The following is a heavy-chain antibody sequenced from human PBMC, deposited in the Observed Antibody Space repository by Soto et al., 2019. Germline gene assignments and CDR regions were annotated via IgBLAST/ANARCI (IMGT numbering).Heavy chain of an antibody. D-gene: IGHD6-13*01. CDR2: TYYRSKWYN. CDR3: ATGYSSSWYDGGWFDT. CDR1: GDSVSSNSAA. J-gene: IGHJ5*02. V-gene: IGHV6-1*01. Sequence: QTLSLTCAISGDSVSSNSAAWNWIRQSPSGGLEWLGRTYYRSKWYNDYAVSVKSRITINPDTSKNQFSLQLNSVTPEDTAVYYCATGYSSSWYDGGWFDTWGQGHLVTLS.